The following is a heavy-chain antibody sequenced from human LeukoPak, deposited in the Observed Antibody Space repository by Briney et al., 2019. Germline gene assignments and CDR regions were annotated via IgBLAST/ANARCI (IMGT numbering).Heavy chain of an antibody. J-gene: IGHJ6*03. CDR2: ISWNSGSI. CDR3: AKDGFYGHYYYYMDV. D-gene: IGHD3-16*01. Sequence: GRSLRLSCAASGFTFDDYAMHWVRQAPGKGLVWVSGISWNSGSIGYADSVKGRFTISRDNAKNSLYLQMNRLRAEDTALYYCAKDGFYGHYYYYMDVWGKGTTVTVSS. CDR1: GFTFDDYA. V-gene: IGHV3-9*01.